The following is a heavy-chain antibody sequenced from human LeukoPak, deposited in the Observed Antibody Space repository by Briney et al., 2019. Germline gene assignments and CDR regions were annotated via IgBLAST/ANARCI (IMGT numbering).Heavy chain of an antibody. CDR3: ARDGWDSSWYRTYWYFDP. Sequence: SETLSLTCAVYGGSFSGYYWSWIRQPPGKGLEWIGRIYTSGSTNYNPSLKSRVTMSVDTSKNQFSLKLSSVTAADTAVYYCARDGWDSSWYRTYWYFDPWGRGTLVTVSS. CDR1: GGSFSGYY. CDR2: IYTSGST. J-gene: IGHJ2*01. V-gene: IGHV4-4*07. D-gene: IGHD6-13*01.